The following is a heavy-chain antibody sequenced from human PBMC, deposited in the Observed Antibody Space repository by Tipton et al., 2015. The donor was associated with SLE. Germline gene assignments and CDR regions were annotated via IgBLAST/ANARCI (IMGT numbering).Heavy chain of an antibody. CDR2: IYYSGST. CDR1: GGSISNYY. Sequence: TLSLTCTVSGGSISNYYWSWIRQPPGKGLEWIGYIYYSGSTNYNPSLKSRVTISVDTSKNQFSLKLSSVTAADTAVYYCARGSGGSSSDAFDIWGQGTMVTVSS. CDR3: ARGSGGSSSDAFDI. D-gene: IGHD6-6*01. V-gene: IGHV4-59*01. J-gene: IGHJ3*02.